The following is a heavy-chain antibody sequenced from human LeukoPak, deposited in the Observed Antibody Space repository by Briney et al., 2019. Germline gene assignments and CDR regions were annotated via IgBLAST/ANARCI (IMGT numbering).Heavy chain of an antibody. CDR3: ARDQDRGVTYYYYMDV. Sequence: SVKVSCKASGGTFSSYAISWVRQAPGQGLEWMGGIIPIFGTANYAQKFQGRVTITADESTSTAYMELSSLRSEDTAVYYCARDQDRGVTYYYYMDVWGKGTTVTVSS. D-gene: IGHD3-10*01. CDR1: GGTFSSYA. V-gene: IGHV1-69*01. J-gene: IGHJ6*03. CDR2: IIPIFGTA.